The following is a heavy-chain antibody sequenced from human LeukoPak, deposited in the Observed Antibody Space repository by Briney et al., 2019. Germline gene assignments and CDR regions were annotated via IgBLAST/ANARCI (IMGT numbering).Heavy chain of an antibody. Sequence: GGSLRLSCAASGFTVSSNYMSWVRQAPGKGLEWVSGISGSGGKTYYADSVKGRFTISRDNSKNTMYLQMNSLRAEDTAVYFCAKQKDCSGGSCAGRFFDYWGQGTLVTVSS. J-gene: IGHJ4*02. V-gene: IGHV3-23*01. CDR2: ISGSGGKT. D-gene: IGHD2-15*01. CDR3: AKQKDCSGGSCAGRFFDY. CDR1: GFTVSSNY.